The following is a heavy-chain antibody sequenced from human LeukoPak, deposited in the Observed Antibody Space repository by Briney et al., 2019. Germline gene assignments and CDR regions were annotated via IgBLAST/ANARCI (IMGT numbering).Heavy chain of an antibody. D-gene: IGHD1-26*01. J-gene: IGHJ6*03. Sequence: ASVKVSFKASGSTFIIYGFTWLRQPPGPGLEWMGWIRPYTTKTNYAQSLQGRVTMTTDTSTSTAYMELRSLRSDVTAVYYCAREGGVGPTAPPDYYSYQMDVWGKGTTVTVSS. CDR1: GSTFIIYG. CDR3: AREGGVGPTAPPDYYSYQMDV. V-gene: IGHV1-18*01. CDR2: IRPYTTKT.